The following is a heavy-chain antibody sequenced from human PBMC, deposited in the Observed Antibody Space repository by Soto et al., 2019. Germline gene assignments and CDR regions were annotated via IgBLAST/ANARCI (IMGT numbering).Heavy chain of an antibody. CDR1: GGSISSYY. D-gene: IGHD2-8*02. J-gene: IGHJ4*02. Sequence: SETLSLTCTVSGGSISSYYWSWIRQPPGKGLEYIGYIHYSGSTNYKPSLRSRVTIPVDTSKNQFSLKLSSVTAADTAVYYCARHWTGLDYWGQGTLVTVSS. V-gene: IGHV4-59*08. CDR2: IHYSGST. CDR3: ARHWTGLDY.